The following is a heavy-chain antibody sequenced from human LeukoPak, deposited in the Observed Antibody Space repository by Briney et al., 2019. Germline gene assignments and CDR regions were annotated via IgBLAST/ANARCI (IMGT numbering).Heavy chain of an antibody. CDR3: ARGRKDIVVVPAALYYYYYMDV. Sequence: SETLSLTCTVSGGSISSSSYYWGWIRQPPGKGLEWIGSIYYSGSTYYNPSLKSRVTISVDTSKNQFSLKLSSVTAADTAVYYCARGRKDIVVVPAALYYYYYMDVWGKGTTVTVSS. J-gene: IGHJ6*03. CDR2: IYYSGST. CDR1: GGSISSSSYY. V-gene: IGHV4-39*01. D-gene: IGHD2-2*01.